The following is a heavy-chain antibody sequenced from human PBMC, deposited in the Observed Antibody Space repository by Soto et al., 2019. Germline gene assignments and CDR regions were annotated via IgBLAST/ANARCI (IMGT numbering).Heavy chain of an antibody. CDR1: GGNCISHG. CDR3: AKGAEAAAGIPYWYYFDY. V-gene: IGHV3-23*01. CDR2: ISGSGAST. D-gene: IGHD6-13*01. J-gene: IGHJ4*02. Sequence: RHSNAASGGNCISHGISWVRQAQGEGLEWVSAISGSGASTYYADSVKGRFTISRDNSKNTLYLQMNSLRAEDTAVYYCAKGAEAAAGIPYWYYFDYWGQGTLVTVSS.